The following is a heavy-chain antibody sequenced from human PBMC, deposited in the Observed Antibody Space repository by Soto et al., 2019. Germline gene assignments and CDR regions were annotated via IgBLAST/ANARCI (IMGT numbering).Heavy chain of an antibody. CDR2: FYWDDDK. V-gene: IGHV2-5*02. CDR1: GFSLSSSGVG. J-gene: IGHJ4*02. D-gene: IGHD2-15*01. CDR3: ARLVVAGITYYFDP. Sequence: QITLKESGPTLVKPTQTLTLTCTFSGFSLSSSGVGVGWIRQPPGKALEWLTFFYWDDDKRYSPSLKSRLTITKYTSKNHVVLTLTNMDPVDTATYYCARLVVAGITYYFDPWCQGTLLTVSS.